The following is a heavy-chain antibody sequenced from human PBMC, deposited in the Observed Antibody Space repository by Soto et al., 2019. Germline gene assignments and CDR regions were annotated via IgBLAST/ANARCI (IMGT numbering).Heavy chain of an antibody. D-gene: IGHD3-22*01. V-gene: IGHV1-18*01. J-gene: IGHJ4*02. CDR2: ISAYNGNT. Sequence: ASVKVSCKASGYTFTSYGISWVRQAPGQGLEWMGWISAYNGNTNYAQKLQGRVTMTTDTSTSTAYMELRSLRSDDTAVYYCASADYYDSSGYYSPPGYWGQGTLVTVSS. CDR3: ASADYYDSSGYYSPPGY. CDR1: GYTFTSYG.